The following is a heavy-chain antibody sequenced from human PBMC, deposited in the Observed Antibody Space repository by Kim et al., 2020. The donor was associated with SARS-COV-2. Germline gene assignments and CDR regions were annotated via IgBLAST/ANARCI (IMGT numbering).Heavy chain of an antibody. CDR3: ARWAVTTQPNYGMDV. D-gene: IGHD4-17*01. Sequence: ASVKVSCKASGYTFTSYYMHWVRQAPGQGLEWMGIINPSGGSTSYAQKFQGRVTMTRDTSTSTVYMELSSLRSEDTAVYYCARWAVTTQPNYGMDVWGQGPPVTVSS. V-gene: IGHV1-46*01. CDR1: GYTFTSYY. CDR2: INPSGGST. J-gene: IGHJ6*02.